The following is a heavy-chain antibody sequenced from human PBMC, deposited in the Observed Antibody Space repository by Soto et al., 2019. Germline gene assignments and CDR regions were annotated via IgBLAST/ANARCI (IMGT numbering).Heavy chain of an antibody. D-gene: IGHD2-15*01. Sequence: GGSLRLSCAASGVSGFTFSKYAMTWVRQAPGKGLEWVSAISGSGGSTYHADSVKGRFTISRDNSKNTLYLQMNSLRAEDTAVYYCAKHRYCSGGSCYSGYYYYGMDVWGQGTTVTVS. CDR3: AKHRYCSGGSCYSGYYYYGMDV. J-gene: IGHJ6*02. V-gene: IGHV3-23*01. CDR2: ISGSGGST. CDR1: GVSGFTFSKYA.